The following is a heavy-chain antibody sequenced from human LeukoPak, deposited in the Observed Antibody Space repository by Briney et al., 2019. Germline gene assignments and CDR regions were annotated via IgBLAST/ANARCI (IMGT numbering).Heavy chain of an antibody. J-gene: IGHJ1*01. CDR2: IFNGGST. D-gene: IGHD1-26*01. Sequence: PGGSLRLSCAASDFTVSSNYMSWVRQAPGKGLEWVSVIFNGGSTYYADSVKGRFTISRDNSKNTLYLQMNSLRAEDTAVYYCATSIVGLTYDEHFQHWGQGTLVTVSS. CDR1: DFTVSSNY. V-gene: IGHV3-53*01. CDR3: ATSIVGLTYDEHFQH.